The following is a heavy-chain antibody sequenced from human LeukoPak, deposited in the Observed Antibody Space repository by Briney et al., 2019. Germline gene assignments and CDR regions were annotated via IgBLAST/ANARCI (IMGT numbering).Heavy chain of an antibody. J-gene: IGHJ5*02. Sequence: GGSLRLSCAVTGFTFSSYVMSWVRQAPGKGLEWVSAIHTSGDTCYADSVKGRFTISRDTSKNTLYLQINSLRVEDTAVYYCIVFGDSNHWGQGTLVTVSS. CDR2: IHTSGDT. D-gene: IGHD4-17*01. CDR3: IVFGDSNH. V-gene: IGHV3-23*01. CDR1: GFTFSSYV.